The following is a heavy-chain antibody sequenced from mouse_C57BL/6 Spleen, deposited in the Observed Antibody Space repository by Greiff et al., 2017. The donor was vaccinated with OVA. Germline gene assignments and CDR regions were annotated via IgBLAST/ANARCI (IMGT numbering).Heavy chain of an antibody. CDR3: ARSLFDY. CDR1: GYSFTGYY. J-gene: IGHJ2*01. Sequence: EVQLQQSGPELVKHGASVKISCKASGYSFTGYYMNWVKQSPEKSLEWIGEINPSTGGTTYNQKFKAKATLTVDKSSSTAYMQLKSLTSEDSAVYYCARSLFDYWGQGTTLTVAS. CDR2: INPSTGGT. V-gene: IGHV1-42*01.